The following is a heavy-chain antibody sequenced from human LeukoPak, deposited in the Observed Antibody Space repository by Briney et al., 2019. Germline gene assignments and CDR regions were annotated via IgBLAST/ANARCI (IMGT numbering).Heavy chain of an antibody. CDR1: GGSISSSSYY. D-gene: IGHD3-22*01. J-gene: IGHJ4*02. CDR2: IYYSGST. CDR3: ARGWGSGYSPFDY. Sequence: SETLSLTCTVSGGSISSSSYYWGWIRQPPGKGLEWIGSIYYSGSTYYNPSLKSRVTISVDTSKNQFSLKLSSVTAADTAVYYCARGWGSGYSPFDYWGQGTLVTVSS. V-gene: IGHV4-39*01.